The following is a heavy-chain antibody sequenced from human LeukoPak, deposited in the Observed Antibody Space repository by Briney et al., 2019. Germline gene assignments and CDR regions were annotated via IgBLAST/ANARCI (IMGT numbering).Heavy chain of an antibody. CDR1: GFTVSSNY. CDR2: TYSGGGT. V-gene: IGHV3-53*01. D-gene: IGHD4-17*01. CDR3: ARLPPVRDYYYMDV. J-gene: IGHJ6*03. Sequence: GGSLRLSCAVSGFTVSSNYMNWVRQAPGKGLEWVSVTYSGGGTYYADSVKGQFTISRDDSKNTLYLQMNSLRAEDTAVYYCARLPPVRDYYYMDVWGKGTTVTVSS.